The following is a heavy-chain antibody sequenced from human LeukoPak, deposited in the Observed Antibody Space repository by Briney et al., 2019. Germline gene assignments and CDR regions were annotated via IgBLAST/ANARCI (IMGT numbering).Heavy chain of an antibody. CDR2: INPDGNKK. CDR3: SRDRARIGVTTGAFDF. D-gene: IGHD6-19*01. CDR1: GLTFSSSW. Sequence: GGSLRLSCAVSGLTFSSSWMDWVRQAPGKGLEWVASINPDGNKKYSADSVKGRFTISRDNAENSLYLQMNSLRVEDTAIYYCSRDRARIGVTTGAFDFWGQGTVVTVSS. V-gene: IGHV3-7*01. J-gene: IGHJ3*01.